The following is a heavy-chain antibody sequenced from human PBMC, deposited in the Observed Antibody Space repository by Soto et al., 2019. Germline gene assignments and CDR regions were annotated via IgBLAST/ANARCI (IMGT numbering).Heavy chain of an antibody. V-gene: IGHV1-69*06. CDR2: IIPIVTTP. Sequence: QVRLVQSGAEVKKPGSSVKVSCEASGGTFSSYAVTWVRQAPGQGLEWMGGIIPIVTTPNYAEKFQGRLTISAYKSTSTSYMELCSLRSEDTGVYYWARVGYIFWSRYNYYGMDVWGQGTTVIVSS. CDR1: GGTFSSYA. J-gene: IGHJ6*02. CDR3: ARVGYIFWSRYNYYGMDV. D-gene: IGHD3-3*01.